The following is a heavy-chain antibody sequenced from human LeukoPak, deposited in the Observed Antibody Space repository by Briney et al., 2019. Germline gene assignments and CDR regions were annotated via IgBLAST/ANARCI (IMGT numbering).Heavy chain of an antibody. CDR2: IYYSGST. CDR3: ARVMYGEGVRFDP. Sequence: KRSETLSLTCTVSGGSISSSSYYWGWIRQPPGKGLEWIGSIYYSGSTYYNPALRSRVTISVDRSKNHFSLELNSVTAADTAVYYCARVMYGEGVRFDPWGQGTLVTVSS. CDR1: GGSISSSSYY. D-gene: IGHD2-8*01. J-gene: IGHJ5*02. V-gene: IGHV4-39*07.